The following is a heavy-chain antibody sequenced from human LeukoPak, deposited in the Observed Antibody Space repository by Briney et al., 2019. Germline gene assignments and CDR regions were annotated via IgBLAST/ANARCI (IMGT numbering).Heavy chain of an antibody. D-gene: IGHD6-13*01. V-gene: IGHV3-66*01. Sequence: AGSLRLSCAASGFTVSTNYMSWVRQAPGKGPEWISIIYRGGDTYYADSVKGRFTISRDNSKNTLYLQMDRLRAEDTAVYYCARNPIAAAGTVDYWGQGTLVTVS. CDR1: GFTVSTNY. J-gene: IGHJ4*02. CDR2: IYRGGDT. CDR3: ARNPIAAAGTVDY.